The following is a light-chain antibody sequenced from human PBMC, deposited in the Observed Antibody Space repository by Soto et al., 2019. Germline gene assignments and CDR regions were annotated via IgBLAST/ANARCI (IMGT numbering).Light chain of an antibody. CDR1: SSDVGGYNY. V-gene: IGLV2-8*01. J-gene: IGLJ1*01. CDR2: EVT. Sequence: QSVLTQPPSASGSPGQSVTISCTGTSSDVGGYNYVSWYQQHPGKAPKLMIYEVTKRPSGVPDRFSGSKSGNTASRTVSGLQAEDEADYYCSSDAGSNVPFGTGTKVTVL. CDR3: SSDAGSNVP.